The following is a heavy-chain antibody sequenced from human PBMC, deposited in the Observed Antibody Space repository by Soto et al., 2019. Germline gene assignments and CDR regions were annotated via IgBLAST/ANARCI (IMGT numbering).Heavy chain of an antibody. J-gene: IGHJ6*02. CDR2: IWYDGSNK. D-gene: IGHD3-16*01. CDR1: GFTFSSYG. Sequence: AGGSLRLSCAASGFTFSSYGMHWVRQAPGKGLEWVAVIWYDGSNKYYADSVKGRFTISRDNSKNTLYLQMHSLRAEDTAVYYCARGRGPNRDPRPNYYYYYGMDVWGQGTTVTVSS. CDR3: ARGRGPNRDPRPNYYYYYGMDV. V-gene: IGHV3-33*01.